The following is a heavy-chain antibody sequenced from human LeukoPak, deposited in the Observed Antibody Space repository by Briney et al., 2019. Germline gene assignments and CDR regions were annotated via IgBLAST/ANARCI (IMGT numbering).Heavy chain of an antibody. D-gene: IGHD4-17*01. Sequence: ASVKVSFKASGYTFTSYAMHWVRQAPGQRLEWMGWINAGNGNTKYSQKFQGRVTITRDTSASTAYMELSSLRSDDAAVYYCARSGDGNWFDPWGQGTLVTVSS. J-gene: IGHJ5*02. CDR2: INAGNGNT. CDR3: ARSGDGNWFDP. CDR1: GYTFTSYA. V-gene: IGHV1-3*01.